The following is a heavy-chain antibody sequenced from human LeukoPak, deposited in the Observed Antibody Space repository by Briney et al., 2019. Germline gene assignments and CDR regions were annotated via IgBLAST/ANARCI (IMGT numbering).Heavy chain of an antibody. D-gene: IGHD6-19*01. CDR3: AKEGWPPYYGMDV. CDR2: ISYDGSNK. Sequence: GRSLRLSCAASGFTFSSYGMHWVRQAPGKGLEWVAVISYDGSNKYYADSVKGRFTISRDNSKNTLYLQMNSLRAEDTAVYYCAKEGWPPYYGMDVWGQGTTVTVSS. J-gene: IGHJ6*02. CDR1: GFTFSSYG. V-gene: IGHV3-30*18.